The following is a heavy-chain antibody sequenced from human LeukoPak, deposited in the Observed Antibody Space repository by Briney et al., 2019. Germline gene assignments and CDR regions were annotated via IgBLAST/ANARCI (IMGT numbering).Heavy chain of an antibody. J-gene: IGHJ4*02. Sequence: GGSLRLSCAASGFTFSNAWMSWVRQAPGKGLEWVGRTKSKTGGGTTDYAAPVKGRFTISRDDSKNTLYLQMNSLKTEDTAVYYCTSYDFWSGYPRWGQGTLVTVSS. D-gene: IGHD3-3*01. V-gene: IGHV3-15*01. CDR1: GFTFSNAW. CDR2: TKSKTGGGTT. CDR3: TSYDFWSGYPR.